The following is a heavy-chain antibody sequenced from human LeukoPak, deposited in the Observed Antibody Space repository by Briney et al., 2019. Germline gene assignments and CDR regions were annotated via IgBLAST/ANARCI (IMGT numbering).Heavy chain of an antibody. J-gene: IGHJ4*02. V-gene: IGHV4-34*01. CDR1: GGSFSGYY. CDR2: INHSGST. D-gene: IGHD2-2*02. Sequence: SETLSLTCAVYGGSFSGYYWSWIRQPPGKGLEWIGEINHSGSTNYNPSLKSRVTISVDTSKNQFSLKLSSVTAADTAVYYCARERCSSTSCYTIDYWGQGTLVTVSS. CDR3: ARERCSSTSCYTIDY.